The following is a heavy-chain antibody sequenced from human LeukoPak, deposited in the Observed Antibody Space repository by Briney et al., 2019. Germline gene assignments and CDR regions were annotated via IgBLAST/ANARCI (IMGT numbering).Heavy chain of an antibody. V-gene: IGHV4-34*01. CDR3: ARGWIQLWLRYFDY. D-gene: IGHD5-18*01. CDR2: INHSGST. CDR1: GGSFSGYY. J-gene: IGHJ4*02. Sequence: PSETLSLTCAVYGGSFSGYYWSWIRQPPGKGLEWIGEINHSGSTNYNPSLKSRVTISVDTSKNQFSLKLSSVTAADTAVYYYARGWIQLWLRYFDYWGQGTLVTVSS.